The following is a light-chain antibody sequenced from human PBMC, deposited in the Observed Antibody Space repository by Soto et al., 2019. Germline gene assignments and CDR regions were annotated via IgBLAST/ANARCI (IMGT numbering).Light chain of an antibody. CDR1: QSISGY. CDR2: AAS. V-gene: IGKV1-39*01. Sequence: DIQMTQSPSSLSASVGDRVIITCRASQSISGYLNWYQQKPGKAPKLLIYAASSLQSGVPSRFSGSGSGTDFTLTISSLQPEDFATYYCQQSYSTSWTFGQGTKVDIK. J-gene: IGKJ1*01. CDR3: QQSYSTSWT.